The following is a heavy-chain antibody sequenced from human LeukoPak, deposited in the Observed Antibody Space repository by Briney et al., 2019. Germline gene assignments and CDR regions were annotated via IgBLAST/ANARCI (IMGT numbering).Heavy chain of an antibody. D-gene: IGHD2-21*02. V-gene: IGHV4-34*01. J-gene: IGHJ6*02. Sequence: SETLSLTCAVYGGSSSGYYRSWIRQPPGKGLEWIGEINHSGSTNYNPSLKSRVTISVDTSKNQFSLKLSSVTAADTAVYYCARGRRLRYGMDVWGQGTTVTVSS. CDR3: ARGRRLRYGMDV. CDR2: INHSGST. CDR1: GGSSSGYY.